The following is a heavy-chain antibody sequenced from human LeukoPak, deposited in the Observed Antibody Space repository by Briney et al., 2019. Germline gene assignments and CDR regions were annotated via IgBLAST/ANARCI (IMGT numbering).Heavy chain of an antibody. CDR1: GFTFSSYG. Sequence: QAGRSLRLSCAASGFTFSSYGMHWVRQAPGKGLEWVAVIWYDGSNKYYADSVKGRFTISRDDSKNTLYLQMNSLRAEDTAVYYCARGGVIVGATTNFDYWGQGTLVTVSS. V-gene: IGHV3-33*01. CDR3: ARGGVIVGATTNFDY. D-gene: IGHD1-26*01. J-gene: IGHJ4*02. CDR2: IWYDGSNK.